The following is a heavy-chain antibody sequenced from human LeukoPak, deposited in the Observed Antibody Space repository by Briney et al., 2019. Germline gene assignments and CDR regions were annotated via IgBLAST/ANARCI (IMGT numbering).Heavy chain of an antibody. V-gene: IGHV1-69*13. D-gene: IGHD1-26*01. J-gene: IGHJ4*02. CDR1: GGTFSSYA. CDR3: AVVGATSSKVRYYFDY. CDR2: IIPIFGTA. Sequence: ASVKVSCKASGGTFSSYAISWVRQAPGQGLEWMGGIIPIFGTANYAQKFQGRVTITADESTSTAYMELSSLRSEDTAVYYCAVVGATSSKVRYYFDYWGQGTLVTVSS.